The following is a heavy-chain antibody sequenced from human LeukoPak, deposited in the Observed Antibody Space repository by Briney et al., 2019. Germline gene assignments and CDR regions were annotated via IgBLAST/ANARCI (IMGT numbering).Heavy chain of an antibody. J-gene: IGHJ4*02. CDR2: IKEDGSDK. D-gene: IGHD6-19*01. CDR3: ARVLLIAVAGTSGLYPLDY. Sequence: GGSLTLSCAASGFIFSTYWMAWVRQAPGKGLEWVANIKEDGSDKNYVVSMKGRFTISRDNAKNSLYLQMNSLRAEDTAVYYCARVLLIAVAGTSGLYPLDYWGQGTLVTVSS. CDR1: GFIFSTYW. V-gene: IGHV3-7*01.